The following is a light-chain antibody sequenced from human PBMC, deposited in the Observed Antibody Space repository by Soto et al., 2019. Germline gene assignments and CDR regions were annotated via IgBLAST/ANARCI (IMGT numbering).Light chain of an antibody. J-gene: IGKJ4*01. Sequence: EIVLTQSPGTLSLSPVERATLSCRASQSVNSAYVAWYQKKPGLPPRLLMYGTSNRVTGIPDRFSGSGSVTDFTLSISRLEPEDFAVYYCQHYGSSSTFGGGTKVDIK. CDR1: QSVNSAY. CDR2: GTS. V-gene: IGKV3-20*01. CDR3: QHYGSSST.